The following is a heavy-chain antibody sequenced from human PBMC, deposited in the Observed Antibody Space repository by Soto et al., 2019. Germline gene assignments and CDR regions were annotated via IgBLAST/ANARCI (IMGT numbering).Heavy chain of an antibody. CDR3: ATEESGIAAAGDGVHYFDY. CDR1: GYTLTELS. V-gene: IGHV1-24*01. Sequence: ASVKVSCKVSGYTLTELSMHWVRQAPGKGLEWMGGFDPEDGETIYAQKFQGRVTMTEDTSTDTAYMELSSLRSEDTAVYYCATEESGIAAAGDGVHYFDYWGQGTLVTVSS. J-gene: IGHJ4*02. CDR2: FDPEDGET. D-gene: IGHD6-13*01.